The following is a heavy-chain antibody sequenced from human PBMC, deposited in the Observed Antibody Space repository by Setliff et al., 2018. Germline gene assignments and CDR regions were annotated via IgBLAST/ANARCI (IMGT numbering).Heavy chain of an antibody. Sequence: SETLSLTCTVSGGSITNFYWNWIRQSPGKGLEWIGYIYSSGITNYNPSLKSRLTMSVDTSRNQFSLHLSSMTAADTAVYYCARQPPLNWAIPFDLWGQGKRVTVSS. CDR1: GGSITNFY. D-gene: IGHD7-27*01. J-gene: IGHJ3*01. CDR2: IYSSGIT. CDR3: ARQPPLNWAIPFDL. V-gene: IGHV4-59*08.